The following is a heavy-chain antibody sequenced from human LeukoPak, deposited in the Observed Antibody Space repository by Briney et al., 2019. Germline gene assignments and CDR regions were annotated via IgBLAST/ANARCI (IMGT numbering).Heavy chain of an antibody. D-gene: IGHD2-21*02. CDR3: ARARTKLLFNSYSYMAV. V-gene: IGHV4-34*01. CDR1: GGSFSGYY. Sequence: SETLSLTCAVYGGSFSGYYWSWIRQPPGKGLEWIGEINHSGSTNYNPSLKSRVTISVDTSKNQFSLKLSSVTAADTAVYYCARARTKLLFNSYSYMAVGGKGTTFPSSS. J-gene: IGHJ6*03. CDR2: INHSGST.